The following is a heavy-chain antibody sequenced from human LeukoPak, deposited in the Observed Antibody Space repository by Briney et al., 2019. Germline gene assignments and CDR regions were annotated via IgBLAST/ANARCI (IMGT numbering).Heavy chain of an antibody. Sequence: SVKVSCKASGYTVTSYYMHWVRQAPGQGLEWMGGIIPIFGTANYAQKFQGRVTITADESTSTAYMELSSLRSEDTAVYYCARVAVVITDYYGMDVWGQGTTVTVSS. CDR1: GYTVTSYY. J-gene: IGHJ6*02. CDR3: ARVAVVITDYYGMDV. D-gene: IGHD3-22*01. V-gene: IGHV1-69*13. CDR2: IIPIFGTA.